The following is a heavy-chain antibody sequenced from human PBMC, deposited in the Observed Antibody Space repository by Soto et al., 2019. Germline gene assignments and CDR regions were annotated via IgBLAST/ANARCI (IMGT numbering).Heavy chain of an antibody. CDR1: GFSLSTSGVG. CDR3: SHSTMVREVRIWKFNLLHP. Sequence: KESGPTLVKPTQTLTLTCTFSGFSLSTSGVGVGWIRQPPGKALEWLALIYWDDDKRYSPSLKSTLTITKDTSKNQVLLTMTNMDPVGTAPYYRSHSTMVREVRIWKFNLLHPWGQGTLVTVSS. V-gene: IGHV2-5*02. CDR2: IYWDDDK. D-gene: IGHD3-10*01. J-gene: IGHJ5*02.